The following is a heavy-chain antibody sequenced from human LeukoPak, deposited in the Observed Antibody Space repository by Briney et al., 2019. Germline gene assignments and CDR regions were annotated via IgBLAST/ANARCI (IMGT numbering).Heavy chain of an antibody. CDR2: ISSSSSYI. J-gene: IGHJ4*02. CDR3: ARGSDGGWYGMFDY. Sequence: PGRSLRLSCAASGFTFSSYSMNWVRQAPGKGLEWVSSISSSSSYIYYADSVKGRFTISRDNAKNSLYLQMNSLRAEDTAVYYCARGSDGGWYGMFDYWGQGTLVTVSS. D-gene: IGHD6-19*01. CDR1: GFTFSSYS. V-gene: IGHV3-21*01.